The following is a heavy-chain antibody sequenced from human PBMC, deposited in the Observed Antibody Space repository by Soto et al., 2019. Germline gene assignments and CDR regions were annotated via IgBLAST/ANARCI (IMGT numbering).Heavy chain of an antibody. CDR1: GFTFSSYW. J-gene: IGHJ4*02. CDR2: INQDGSEK. CDR3: AMADKTLFGVLLQDY. D-gene: IGHD3-10*02. Sequence: PGGSLRLSCAASGFTFSSYWMSWVRQAPGKGLEWVANINQDGSEKYYVDSVKGRFTISRDNAKNSLYLQMNSLRAEDTAVYYCAMADKTLFGVLLQDYWGQGTLV. V-gene: IGHV3-7*04.